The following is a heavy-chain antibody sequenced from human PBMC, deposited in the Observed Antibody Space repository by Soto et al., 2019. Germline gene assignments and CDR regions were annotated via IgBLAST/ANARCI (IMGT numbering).Heavy chain of an antibody. CDR1: GYSVSSGYY. J-gene: IGHJ4*02. CDR2: INHSGST. D-gene: IGHD1-26*01. CDR3: ARSGDYFRTGFDH. V-gene: IGHV4-38-2*02. Sequence: SETLSLTCTVSGYSVSSGYYWGWVWQPPGKVLEWIASINHSGSTYYNPSLKSRVTMSGDTSKNQFSLMLSSVTAADTAVYYCARSGDYFRTGFDHWAQGTPVTVSS.